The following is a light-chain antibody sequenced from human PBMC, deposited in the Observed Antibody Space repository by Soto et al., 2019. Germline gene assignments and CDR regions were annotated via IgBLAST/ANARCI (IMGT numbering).Light chain of an antibody. Sequence: QSVLTQPPSASGTPGQRVTISCSGSSSNIGSNTVNWYQQLPGTAPKLLIYSNNQRPSGVPDRFSGSKSGTSASLAISGLQYEDEADYYCAAWDDSLNGHVVLGGGTQLTVL. CDR2: SNN. J-gene: IGLJ2*01. CDR1: SSNIGSNT. CDR3: AAWDDSLNGHVV. V-gene: IGLV1-44*01.